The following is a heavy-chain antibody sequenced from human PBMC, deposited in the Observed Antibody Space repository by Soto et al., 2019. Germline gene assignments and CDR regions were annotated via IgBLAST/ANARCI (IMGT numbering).Heavy chain of an antibody. Sequence: ASVKVACKDSGGTFSSYAISWVRQAPGQGLEWMGGIIPIFGTANYAQKFQGRVTITADESTSTAYMELSSLRSEDTAVYYCARDSSGVLDVWGQGTTVTVSS. J-gene: IGHJ6*02. D-gene: IGHD6-6*01. CDR2: IIPIFGTA. V-gene: IGHV1-69*13. CDR3: ARDSSGVLDV. CDR1: GGTFSSYA.